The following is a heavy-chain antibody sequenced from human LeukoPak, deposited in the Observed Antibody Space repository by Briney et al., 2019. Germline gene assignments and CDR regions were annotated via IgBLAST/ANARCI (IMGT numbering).Heavy chain of an antibody. Sequence: SETLSLTCTVSGGSISSYYWSWVRQPAGKGLEWIGRIYTSGSTNYNPSLKSRVTMSVDTSKNQFSLKLSSVTAADTAVYYCAREEHCSGGSCYLYYFDYWGQGTLVTVSS. V-gene: IGHV4-4*07. CDR2: IYTSGST. J-gene: IGHJ4*02. CDR3: AREEHCSGGSCYLYYFDY. CDR1: GGSISSYY. D-gene: IGHD2-15*01.